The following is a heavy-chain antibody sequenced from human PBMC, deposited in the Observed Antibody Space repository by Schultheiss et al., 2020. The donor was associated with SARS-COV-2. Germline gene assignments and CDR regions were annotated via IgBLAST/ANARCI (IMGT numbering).Heavy chain of an antibody. CDR2: INHSGST. V-gene: IGHV4-34*01. Sequence: SETLSLTCAVYGGSFSGYYWSWIRQPPGKGLEWIGEINHSGSTNYNPSLKSRVTISVDTSKNQFSLKLSSVTAADTAVYYCARHRVGATAYWGQGTLVTVSS. CDR3: ARHRVGATAY. CDR1: GGSFSGYY. J-gene: IGHJ4*02. D-gene: IGHD1-26*01.